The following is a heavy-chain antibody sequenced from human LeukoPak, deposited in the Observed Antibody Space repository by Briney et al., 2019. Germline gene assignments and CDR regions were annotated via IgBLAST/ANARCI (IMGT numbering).Heavy chain of an antibody. CDR3: ARVRGYCSSTSCYPFDY. D-gene: IGHD2-2*01. CDR2: IYHSGST. Sequence: SETLSLTCTVSGGSISSGGYYWSWIRQPPGKGLEWIGYIYHSGSTYYNPSLKSRVTISVDRSKNQFSLKLSSVTAADTAVYYCARVRGYCSSTSCYPFDYWGQGTLVTVSS. J-gene: IGHJ4*02. V-gene: IGHV4-30-2*01. CDR1: GGSISSGGYY.